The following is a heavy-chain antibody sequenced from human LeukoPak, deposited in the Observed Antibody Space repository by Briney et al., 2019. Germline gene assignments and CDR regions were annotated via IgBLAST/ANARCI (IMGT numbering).Heavy chain of an antibody. Sequence: GASVKVSCKASGYTFTGYYMHWVRQAPGQGLEWMGWINPSSGGTNYAQKFQGRVTMTRDTSISTAYMELSRLRSDDTAVYYCARVFVEAYYDILTGPSPFYYYYYGMDVWGQGTTVTVSS. D-gene: IGHD3-9*01. CDR1: GYTFTGYY. V-gene: IGHV1-2*02. CDR3: ARVFVEAYYDILTGPSPFYYYYYGMDV. J-gene: IGHJ6*02. CDR2: INPSSGGT.